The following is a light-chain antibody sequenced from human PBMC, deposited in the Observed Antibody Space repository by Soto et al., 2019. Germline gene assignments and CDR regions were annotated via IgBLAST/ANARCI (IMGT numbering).Light chain of an antibody. CDR1: SSDVGNFNL. Sequence: QSVLTQPASVSGSPGQSITIACAGTSSDVGNFNLVSWYQHHPGKAPKLMIFEVSKRPSGVSNRYSGSKSGNTASLTISGLQAEDEADYYCCPYAGNKIHFVFGPGTKFTVL. CDR2: EVS. J-gene: IGLJ1*01. V-gene: IGLV2-23*02. CDR3: CPYAGNKIHFV.